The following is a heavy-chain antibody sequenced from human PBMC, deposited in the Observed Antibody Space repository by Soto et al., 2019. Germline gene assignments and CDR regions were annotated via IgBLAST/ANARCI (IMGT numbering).Heavy chain of an antibody. V-gene: IGHV3-30-3*01. CDR1: GFTFSNYA. J-gene: IGHJ4*02. CDR3: ARSNSGSYFDLFDY. Sequence: QVQLVESGGGVVQPGRSLRLSCAASGFTFSNYAMHWVRQAPGKGLEWVAVISYDGSSTYYADSVKGRFTFSRDNSKNTLYLQMNILRAEDTAVYYCARSNSGSYFDLFDYWGQGTLVTVSS. CDR2: ISYDGSST. D-gene: IGHD1-26*01.